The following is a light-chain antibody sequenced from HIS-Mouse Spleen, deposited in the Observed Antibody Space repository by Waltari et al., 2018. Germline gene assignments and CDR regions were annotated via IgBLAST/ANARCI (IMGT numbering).Light chain of an antibody. J-gene: IGLJ2*01. CDR3: QVWDSSSDHVV. CDR2: DDS. V-gene: IGLV3-21*03. CDR1: NMRRKR. Sequence: SYVLTQPPSASVPPDKTARITHGGNNMRRKRGHWYQQKPGQAPMLVVYDDSDRPSGIPERFSGSNSGNTATLTISRVEAGDEADYYCQVWDSSSDHVVFGGGTKLTVL.